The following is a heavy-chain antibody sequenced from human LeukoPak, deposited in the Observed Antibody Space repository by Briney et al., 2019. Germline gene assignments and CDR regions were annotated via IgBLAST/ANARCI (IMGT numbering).Heavy chain of an antibody. Sequence: ASVKVSCKASGYTFTSYDINWVRQAPGQGLECMGWMNPNSGNTHNAQKFQGRVTITRNTSISTAYMELSSLRSEDTAVYYCARGGIQLWGGDYWGQGTLVTVSS. J-gene: IGHJ4*02. CDR2: MNPNSGNT. V-gene: IGHV1-8*02. D-gene: IGHD5-18*01. CDR3: ARGGIQLWGGDY. CDR1: GYTFTSYD.